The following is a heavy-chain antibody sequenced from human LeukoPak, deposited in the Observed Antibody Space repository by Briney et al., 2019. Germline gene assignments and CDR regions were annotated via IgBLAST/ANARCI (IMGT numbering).Heavy chain of an antibody. D-gene: IGHD2-8*01. V-gene: IGHV3-9*01. J-gene: IGHJ4*02. CDR1: GFTFSSYA. CDR2: INWDSGYI. CDR3: AKEGSVCRNGICRYFDY. Sequence: GGSLRLSCAASGFTFSSYAMRWVRQAPGKGLEWVSSINWDSGYIEYADSVRGRFTISRDNAKNSLYLQMNSLKPGDTALYFCAKEGSVCRNGICRYFDYWGQGTPVTVSS.